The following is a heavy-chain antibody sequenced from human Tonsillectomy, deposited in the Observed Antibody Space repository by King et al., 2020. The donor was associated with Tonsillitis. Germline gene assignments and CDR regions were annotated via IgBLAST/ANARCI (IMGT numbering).Heavy chain of an antibody. V-gene: IGHV4-34*01. D-gene: IGHD3-3*01. CDR3: ARGSRYYDFWSPLLVPGQNWFDP. J-gene: IGHJ5*02. CDR1: GGSFSGYY. Sequence: VQLQQWGAGLLKPSETLSLTCAVYGGSFSGYYWSWIRQPPGKGLEWIGEINHSGSTNYNPSLKSRVTISVDTSKNQFPLKLSSVTAADTAVYYCARGSRYYDFWSPLLVPGQNWFDPWGQGTLVTVSS. CDR2: INHSGST.